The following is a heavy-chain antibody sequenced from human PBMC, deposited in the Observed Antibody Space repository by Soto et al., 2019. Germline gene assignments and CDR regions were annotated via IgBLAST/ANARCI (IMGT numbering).Heavy chain of an antibody. CDR3: ARMGDVPHYSYGMDV. D-gene: IGHD3-16*01. Sequence: QVQLVQSGAEVKKPGASVKVSCKASGYTFSRSGISWVQQAPGQGLEWMGWINGYNGNTNYTQKMQGRITMTTDTPTSTAYMELRSLRSDDTAVYYCARMGDVPHYSYGMDVWGQGTTVIVSS. J-gene: IGHJ6*02. CDR1: GYTFSRSG. CDR2: INGYNGNT. V-gene: IGHV1-18*01.